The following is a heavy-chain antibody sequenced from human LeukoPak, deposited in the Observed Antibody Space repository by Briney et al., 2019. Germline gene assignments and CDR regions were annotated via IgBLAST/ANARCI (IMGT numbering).Heavy chain of an antibody. CDR1: GYTFSSHG. CDR2: IWYDGSKK. V-gene: IGHV3-33*07. D-gene: IGHD3-10*01. J-gene: IGHJ4*02. Sequence: QPGGPLRLSCTASGYTFSSHGMYWVRQAPGEGLEWVASIWYDGSKKYYAGSVKGRFTISRDDSKNTLYLQMNSLRAEDTAVYHCARDLSYGSLDSWGQGTLVTVSS. CDR3: ARDLSYGSLDS.